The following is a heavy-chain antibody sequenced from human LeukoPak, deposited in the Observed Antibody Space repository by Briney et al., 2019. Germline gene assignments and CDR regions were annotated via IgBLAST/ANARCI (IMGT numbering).Heavy chain of an antibody. CDR1: GFTFSSYA. CDR3: ARATLEYSSSPEQFDP. D-gene: IGHD6-6*01. J-gene: IGHJ5*02. V-gene: IGHV3-30-3*01. CDR2: ISYDGSNK. Sequence: PGGSLRLSCAASGFTFSSYAMHWVRQAPGKGLEWVAVISYDGSNKYYADSVKGRFTISRDNSKNTLYLQMNSLRAEDTAVYYCARATLEYSSSPEQFDPWGQGTLVTASS.